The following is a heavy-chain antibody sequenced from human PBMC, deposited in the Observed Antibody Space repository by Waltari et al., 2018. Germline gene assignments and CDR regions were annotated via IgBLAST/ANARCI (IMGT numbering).Heavy chain of an antibody. CDR3: ARDALYYCDY. CDR1: GGSISSSSYY. Sequence: QLQLQESGPGLVKPSETLSLTCTVSGGSISSSSYYWGWIRQPPGKGLEWSGSIYYSGSTDYNPSLKSRVTISVDTSKNQFSLKLSSVIAADTAVYYWARDALYYCDYWGQGTLVTVSS. V-gene: IGHV4-39*07. J-gene: IGHJ4*02. CDR2: IYYSGST.